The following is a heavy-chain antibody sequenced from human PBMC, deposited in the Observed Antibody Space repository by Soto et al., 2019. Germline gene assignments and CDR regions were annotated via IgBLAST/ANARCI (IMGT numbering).Heavy chain of an antibody. CDR2: ITPFNGNT. CDR1: GYTLTYRY. CDR3: ASSRVEGYYYYMDV. V-gene: IGHV1-45*02. Sequence: SVKVSCKASGYTLTYRYLHWVRQAPGQALEWMGWITPFNGNTNYAQKFQDRVTITRDRSMSTAYMELSSLRSEDTAMYYCASSRVEGYYYYMDVWGKGTTVTVSS. J-gene: IGHJ6*03.